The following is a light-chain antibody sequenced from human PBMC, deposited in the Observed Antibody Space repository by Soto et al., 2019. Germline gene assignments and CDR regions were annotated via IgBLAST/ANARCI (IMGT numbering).Light chain of an antibody. Sequence: EIVLTQSPGTLSLSPGEGATLSCRASQSVGGTFLAWYQQKGGQAPRLLIHGASNRATGIPDRFSGSGSGTDFTLIISRLEPEDFAVYFCQQYGGSPRTFGQGTKVEVK. CDR3: QQYGGSPRT. CDR2: GAS. CDR1: QSVGGTF. J-gene: IGKJ1*01. V-gene: IGKV3-20*01.